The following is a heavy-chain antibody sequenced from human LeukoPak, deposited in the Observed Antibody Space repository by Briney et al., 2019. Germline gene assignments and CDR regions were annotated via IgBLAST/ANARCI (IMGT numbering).Heavy chain of an antibody. CDR3: ARSSYTYGRFDY. J-gene: IGHJ4*02. V-gene: IGHV4-59*01. D-gene: IGHD5-18*01. CDR2: IYYSGST. CDR1: GGSISSYY. Sequence: PSGTLSLTCTVSGGSISSYYWSWIRQPPGKGLEWIGYIYYSGSTNYNPSLKSRVTISVDTSKNQFSLKLSSVTAADTAVYYCARSSYTYGRFDYWGQGSLLTVSS.